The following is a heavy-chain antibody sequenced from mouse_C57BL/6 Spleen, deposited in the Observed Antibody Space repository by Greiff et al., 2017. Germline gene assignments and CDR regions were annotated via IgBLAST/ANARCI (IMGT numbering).Heavy chain of an antibody. D-gene: IGHD1-1*01. Sequence: QVQLQQSGAELVRPGASVTLSCKASGYTFTDYEMHWVKQTPVHGLEWIGAIDPETGGTAYNQKFKGKAILTADKSSSTAYMELRSLTSEDSAVYYCTIIYYYGSSYWYFDVWGTGTTVTVSS. CDR3: TIIYYYGSSYWYFDV. V-gene: IGHV1-15*01. J-gene: IGHJ1*03. CDR1: GYTFTDYE. CDR2: IDPETGGT.